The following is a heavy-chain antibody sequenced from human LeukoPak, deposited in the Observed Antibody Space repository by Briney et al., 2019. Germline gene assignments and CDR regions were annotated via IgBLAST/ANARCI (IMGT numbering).Heavy chain of an antibody. CDR3: AGSPTGSQFDF. D-gene: IGHD1-26*01. Sequence: SETLSLTCTVSGDSISTYYWTWIRQPAGKGLEWIGRLSISGSTTYNPSLKSRVTMSVDTSKNQFSLKLRSVTAADTAEYYCAGSPTGSQFDFWGQGTLVTVSS. J-gene: IGHJ4*02. CDR2: LSISGST. V-gene: IGHV4-4*07. CDR1: GDSISTYY.